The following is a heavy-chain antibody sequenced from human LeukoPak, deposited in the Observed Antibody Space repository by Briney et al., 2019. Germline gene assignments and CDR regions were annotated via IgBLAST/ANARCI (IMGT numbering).Heavy chain of an antibody. CDR1: GFTFRNYW. D-gene: IGHD2-15*01. Sequence: PGGSLRLSCAASGFTFRNYWMGWVRQAPGKGLEWVANTKPDGSAEYYADSVRGRFTTSRDNANNFLYLQMNRLRAEDTAVYYCARGGGLNTNFDYWGQGTLVTGSS. J-gene: IGHJ4*02. CDR2: TKPDGSAE. V-gene: IGHV3-7*01. CDR3: ARGGGLNTNFDY.